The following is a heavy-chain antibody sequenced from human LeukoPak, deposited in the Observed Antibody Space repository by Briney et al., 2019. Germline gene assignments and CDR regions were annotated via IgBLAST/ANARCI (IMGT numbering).Heavy chain of an antibody. CDR1: GFTFSSYA. Sequence: GGSLRLSCAASGFTFSSYAMHWVRQAPGKGLEWVAVISYDGSNKYYADSVKGRFTISRDNSKNTLYLQMNSLRAEDTAVYYCASQSIAQSWGSDYWGQGTLVTVSS. CDR3: ASQSIAQSWGSDY. V-gene: IGHV3-30*04. D-gene: IGHD6-6*01. CDR2: ISYDGSNK. J-gene: IGHJ4*02.